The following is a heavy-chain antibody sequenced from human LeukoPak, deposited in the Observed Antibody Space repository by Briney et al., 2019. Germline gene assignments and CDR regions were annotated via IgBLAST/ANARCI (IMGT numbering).Heavy chain of an antibody. Sequence: GGSLRLSCAASGFTFDDYAMHRVRQAPGKGLEWVSGISWNSGSIGYADSVKGRFTISRDNAKNSLYLQMNSLRAEDTALYYCAKDRYSSGWSAALDYWGQGTLVTVSS. D-gene: IGHD6-19*01. CDR1: GFTFDDYA. J-gene: IGHJ4*02. CDR2: ISWNSGSI. CDR3: AKDRYSSGWSAALDY. V-gene: IGHV3-9*01.